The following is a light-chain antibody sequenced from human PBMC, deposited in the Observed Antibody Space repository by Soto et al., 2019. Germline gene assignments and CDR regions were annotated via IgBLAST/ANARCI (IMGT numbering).Light chain of an antibody. CDR3: STWDDSLNGVV. V-gene: IGLV1-44*01. CDR1: SSNIGGNL. J-gene: IGLJ2*01. CDR2: YNN. Sequence: QSVLTQPPSASGTPGQRVTISCSGSSSNIGGNLVNWFQRLPGTAPKLLIYYNNQRPSGVPDRFSGCKSGTSASLAISGLQSEDDADYYCSTWDDSLNGVVFGGGTQLTVL.